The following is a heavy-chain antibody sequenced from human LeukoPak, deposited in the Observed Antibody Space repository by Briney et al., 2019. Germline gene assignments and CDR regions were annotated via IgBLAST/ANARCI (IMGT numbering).Heavy chain of an antibody. CDR1: GXSISSGGYY. D-gene: IGHD3-16*01. V-gene: IGHV4-31*03. CDR2: IYYSGST. Sequence: PSETLSLTCTVSGXSISSGGYYWSWIRQHPGKGLEWIGYIYYSGSTYYNPSLKSRVTMSVDTSENQFSLKLNSVTAADTAVYYCATTVGSYFDYWSQGTLVTVSS. CDR3: ATTVGSYFDY. J-gene: IGHJ4*02.